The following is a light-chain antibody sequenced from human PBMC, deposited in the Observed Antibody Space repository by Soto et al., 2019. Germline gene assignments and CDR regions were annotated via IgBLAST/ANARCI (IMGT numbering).Light chain of an antibody. CDR3: QQYSSYSP. J-gene: IGKJ4*02. CDR1: QNINSL. CDR2: KAS. V-gene: IGKV1-5*03. Sequence: DIQMTQSPSTLSASVGDRVTITCRASQNINSLLAWYQQKPGKAPKLLIYKASSLESGVPSRFSGNGSGTEFTLTISSLQTDDFATYYCQQYSSYSPFGGGTKVEIK.